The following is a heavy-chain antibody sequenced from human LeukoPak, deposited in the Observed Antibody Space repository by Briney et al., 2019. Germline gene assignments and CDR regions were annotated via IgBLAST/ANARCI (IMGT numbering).Heavy chain of an antibody. CDR1: GFTFSRYH. CDR2: ISSNSYI. D-gene: IGHD3-22*01. CDR3: ARGSPYYYDSTGAYQAYTY. Sequence: NPGGSQRLSSSSSGFTFSRYHMNWVRQAPGKGLEWVSSISSNSYIYYADSVKGRFTISRDNAKNSLYLKMNSLRAEDTAVYYCARGSPYYYDSTGAYQAYTYWGQGTLVTVSS. V-gene: IGHV3-21*01. J-gene: IGHJ4*02.